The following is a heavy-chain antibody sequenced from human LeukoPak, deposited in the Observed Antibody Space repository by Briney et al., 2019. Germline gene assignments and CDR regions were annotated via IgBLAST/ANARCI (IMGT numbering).Heavy chain of an antibody. CDR2: IRYDGSNK. J-gene: IGHJ5*02. V-gene: IGHV3-30*02. Sequence: GGSLRLSCAASGFTFSNYAMSWVRQAPGKGLEWVAFIRYDGSNKYYADSVKGRFTISRDDSKNTLCLQMNSLRAGDTAVYYCAKDLQWEPHSWGQGTLVTVSS. CDR1: GFTFSNYA. CDR3: AKDLQWEPHS. D-gene: IGHD1-26*01.